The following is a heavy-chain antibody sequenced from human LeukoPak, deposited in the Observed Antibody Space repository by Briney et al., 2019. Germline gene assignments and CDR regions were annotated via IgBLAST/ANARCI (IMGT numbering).Heavy chain of an antibody. J-gene: IGHJ6*04. CDR1: GFTFSSYW. Sequence: PGGSLRLSCAASGFTFSSYWMSWVRQAPGKGLEWVANIKEGGSEKYYVDSVKGRFSISRDDAKNSLHLQMNSLRVEDTAVYYCARDRFGGMDVWGKGTSVTVSS. CDR3: ARDRFGGMDV. D-gene: IGHD4-23*01. CDR2: IKEGGSEK. V-gene: IGHV3-7*01.